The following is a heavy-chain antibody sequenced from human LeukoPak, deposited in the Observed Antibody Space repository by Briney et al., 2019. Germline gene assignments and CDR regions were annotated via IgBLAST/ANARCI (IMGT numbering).Heavy chain of an antibody. CDR1: GGSISSYY. CDR3: ARAPHSSGWLIWFDP. V-gene: IGHV4-59*01. Sequence: PSETLSLTCTVSGGSISSYYWSWIRQPPGKGLEWIGYIYYSGSTNYNPSLKSRVTISVDTSKNQFSLKLSSVTAADTAVYYCARAPHSSGWLIWFDPWGQGTLVTVSS. CDR2: IYYSGST. D-gene: IGHD6-19*01. J-gene: IGHJ5*02.